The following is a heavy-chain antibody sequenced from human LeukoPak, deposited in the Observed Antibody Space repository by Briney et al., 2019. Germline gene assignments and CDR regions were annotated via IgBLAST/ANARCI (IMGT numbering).Heavy chain of an antibody. CDR3: ARDYGWLRFPPGWWFDP. CDR1: GYTFTSYK. V-gene: IGHV7-4-1*02. D-gene: IGHD5-12*01. J-gene: IGHJ5*02. CDR2: INTNTGNP. Sequence: GASVKVSCKASGYTFTSYKIHWVRQAPGQGLQWMGWINTNTGNPTYAQGFTGRFVFSLDTSVSTAYLQISSLKAEDTAVYYCARDYGWLRFPPGWWFDPWGQGTLVTVSS.